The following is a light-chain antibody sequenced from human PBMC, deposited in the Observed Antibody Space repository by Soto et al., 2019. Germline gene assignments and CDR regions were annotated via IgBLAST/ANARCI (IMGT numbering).Light chain of an antibody. V-gene: IGKV1-39*01. CDR3: QQSYTTPRT. Sequence: DIQMTQSPSSLSASVGDRVSVTCRASQSISTFLNWYQQRPGEAPKLLIYAASSLQSGVPSRFSGSGSGADFTLTIGSLQPEDFATYYCQQSYTTPRTFDQGTKV. CDR2: AAS. J-gene: IGKJ1*01. CDR1: QSISTF.